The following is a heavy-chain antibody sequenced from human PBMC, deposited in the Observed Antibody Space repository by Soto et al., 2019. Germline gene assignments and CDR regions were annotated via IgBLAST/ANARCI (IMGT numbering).Heavy chain of an antibody. CDR2: ISAYNGNT. CDR3: ARDYVDDFWSGYYTYGMDD. CDR1: GYTFTSYG. V-gene: IGHV1-18*04. D-gene: IGHD3-3*01. J-gene: IGHJ6*02. Sequence: ASVKVSCKASGYTFTSYGISWVRQAPGQGLEWMGWISAYNGNTNYAQKLQGRVTMTTDTSTSTAYMELRSLRSDDTAVYYCARDYVDDFWSGYYTYGMDDWGQGTTVTVSS.